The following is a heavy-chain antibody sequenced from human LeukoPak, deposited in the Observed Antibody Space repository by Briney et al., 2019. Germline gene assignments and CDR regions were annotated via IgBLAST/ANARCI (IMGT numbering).Heavy chain of an antibody. D-gene: IGHD6-19*01. CDR3: AKEGGIAVAVPAAISFDY. V-gene: IGHV3-23*01. Sequence: GGSLRLSCAASGFTFSSYAMSWVRQAPGKGLEWVSAISGSGGSTYYADSVKGRFTISRDNSKNTLYLQMNSLRAEDTAVYYCAKEGGIAVAVPAAISFDYWGQGTLVTVSS. CDR1: GFTFSSYA. J-gene: IGHJ4*02. CDR2: ISGSGGST.